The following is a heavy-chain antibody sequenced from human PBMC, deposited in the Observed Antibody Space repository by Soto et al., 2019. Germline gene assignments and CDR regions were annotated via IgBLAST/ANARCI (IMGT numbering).Heavy chain of an antibody. J-gene: IGHJ4*02. CDR3: ARDPREYYFDY. Sequence: GGSLRLSCAASGFTVSSYGMTWIRQAPGKGLEWVSYISSSGSTIYYADSMKGRFTISRDNAKNSLYLQMNSLRAEDTAVYYCARDPREYYFDYWGQGTLVTVSS. V-gene: IGHV3-48*04. CDR2: ISSSGSTI. CDR1: GFTVSSYG.